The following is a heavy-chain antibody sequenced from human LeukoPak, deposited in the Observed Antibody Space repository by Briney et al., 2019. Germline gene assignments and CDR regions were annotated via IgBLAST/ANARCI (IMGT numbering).Heavy chain of an antibody. D-gene: IGHD7-27*01. CDR2: ISSSGGTI. V-gene: IGHV3-48*03. Sequence: LSGGSLRLSCAASGFTFNSYEMNWVRQAPGKGLEWVSYISSSGGTIYYADSVKGRFTISSDNAKNSLYLQMNSLRAEDTAVYYCARDTNWGLDYWDQGTLVTVSS. CDR3: ARDTNWGLDY. CDR1: GFTFNSYE. J-gene: IGHJ4*02.